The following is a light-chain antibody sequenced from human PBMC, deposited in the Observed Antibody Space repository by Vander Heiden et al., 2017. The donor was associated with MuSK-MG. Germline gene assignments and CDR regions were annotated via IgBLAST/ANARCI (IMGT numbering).Light chain of an antibody. J-gene: IGKJ3*01. CDR3: QQCGSLPFT. V-gene: IGKV3-20*01. CDR2: GAS. Sequence: EIVLTQFPGTLSLSPGERATLSCRASESVSSRKLAWYKQKPGQAPRLLIYGASNRATGIPDRLSGSGSGTDFTLTISRLEPEDFAVYYCQQCGSLPFTFAPETKVDI. CDR1: ESVSSRK.